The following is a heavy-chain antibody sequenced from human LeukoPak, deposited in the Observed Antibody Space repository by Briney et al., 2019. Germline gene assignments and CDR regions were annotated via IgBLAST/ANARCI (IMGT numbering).Heavy chain of an antibody. CDR3: AKESRDSSGYQIFDP. D-gene: IGHD3-22*01. V-gene: IGHV4-34*01. CDR2: INHSGST. CDR1: GGSFSGYY. Sequence: SETLSLTCAVYGGSFSGYYWSWIRQPPGKGLEWIGEINHSGSTNYNPSLKSRVTISVDKSKNQFSLKLSSVTAADTAVYYCAKESRDSSGYQIFDPWGQGTLVTVSS. J-gene: IGHJ5*02.